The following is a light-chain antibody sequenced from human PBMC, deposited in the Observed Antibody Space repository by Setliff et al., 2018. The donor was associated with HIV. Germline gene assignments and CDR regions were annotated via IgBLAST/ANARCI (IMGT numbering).Light chain of an antibody. Sequence: QSVLTQPPSASGSPGQSVTISCTGTSSDVGAYKYVSWYQHHPAKAPKLMIYDVSVRPSGVSTRFSGSKSGNTASLTISGLQAEDEADYYCSSYTSNNARVFGTGTKVTVL. J-gene: IGLJ1*01. CDR2: DVS. CDR1: SSDVGAYKY. V-gene: IGLV2-14*01. CDR3: SSYTSNNARV.